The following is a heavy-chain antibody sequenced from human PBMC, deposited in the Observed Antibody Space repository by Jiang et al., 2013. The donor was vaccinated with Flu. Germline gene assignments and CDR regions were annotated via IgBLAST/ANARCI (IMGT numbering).Heavy chain of an antibody. CDR3: ARLGVDTAMVNLDY. J-gene: IGHJ4*02. V-gene: IGHV1-69*01. D-gene: IGHD5-18*01. CDR1: GGTFSSYA. Sequence: SGGTFSSYAISWVRQAPGQGLEWMGGIIPIFGTANYAQKFQGRVTITADESTSTAYMELSSLRSEDTAVYYCARLGVDTAMVNLDYWGQGTLVTVSS. CDR2: IIPIFGTA.